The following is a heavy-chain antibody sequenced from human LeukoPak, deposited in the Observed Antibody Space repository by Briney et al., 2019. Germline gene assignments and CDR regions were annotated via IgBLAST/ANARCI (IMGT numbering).Heavy chain of an antibody. CDR2: IYPGDSDT. J-gene: IGHJ6*02. CDR1: GYSFTSYW. CDR3: ARWEAVVATYGMDV. V-gene: IGHV5-51*01. D-gene: IGHD3-22*01. Sequence: GGSLKISCKGSGYSFTSYWIGWVRQLPGKGLEWMGIIYPGDSDTRYSPYFQGHVTISADKSISTAYLQWSSLKASDTAMYYCARWEAVVATYGMDVWGQGTTVTVSS.